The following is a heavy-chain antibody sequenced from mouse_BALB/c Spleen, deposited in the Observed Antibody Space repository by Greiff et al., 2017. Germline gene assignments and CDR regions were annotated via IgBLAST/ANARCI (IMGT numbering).Heavy chain of an antibody. CDR3: ASGGNYKFAY. CDR2: IDPANGNT. D-gene: IGHD2-1*01. J-gene: IGHJ3*01. V-gene: IGHV14-3*02. Sequence: VQLKESGAELVKPGASVKLSCTASGFNIKDTYMHWVKQRPEQGLEWIGRIDPANGNTKYDPKFQGKATITADTSSNTAYLQLSSLTSEDTAVYYCASGGNYKFAYWGQGTLVTVSA. CDR1: GFNIKDTY.